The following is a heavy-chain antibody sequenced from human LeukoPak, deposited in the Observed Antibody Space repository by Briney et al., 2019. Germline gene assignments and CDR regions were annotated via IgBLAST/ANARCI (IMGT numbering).Heavy chain of an antibody. CDR3: AADRLYSSSWYGFQFDY. CDR2: LYNAGST. CDR1: GFAVSNKY. V-gene: IGHV3-53*01. J-gene: IGHJ4*02. Sequence: PGGSLRLSCVASGFAVSNKYMSWVRQAPGKGLEWVSVLYNAGSTYYADSVKGRFTISRDNSKNTLYLQMYSLRAEDTAVYYCAADRLYSSSWYGFQFDYWGQGTLVTVSS. D-gene: IGHD6-13*01.